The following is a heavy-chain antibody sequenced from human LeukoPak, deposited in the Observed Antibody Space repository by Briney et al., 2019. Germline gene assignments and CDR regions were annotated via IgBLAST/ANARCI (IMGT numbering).Heavy chain of an antibody. V-gene: IGHV1-69*04. CDR3: AREKPGDYGNWFDP. CDR1: GGTLSSYT. Sequence: SVKVSCKASGGTLSSYTISWVRQAPGQGLEWMGRIIPILGIANYAQKFQGRVTITADKSTSTAYMELSSLRSEDTAVYYCAREKPGDYGNWFDPWGQGTLVTVSS. J-gene: IGHJ5*02. CDR2: IIPILGIA. D-gene: IGHD4-17*01.